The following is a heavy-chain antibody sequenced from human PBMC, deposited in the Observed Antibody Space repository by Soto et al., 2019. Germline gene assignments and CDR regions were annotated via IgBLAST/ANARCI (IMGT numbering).Heavy chain of an antibody. D-gene: IGHD6-6*01. V-gene: IGHV1-2*04. CDR3: ARDRGSSSFIPYYYYGMDV. Sequence: QVQLVQSGAEVKKPGASVKVSCKASGYTFTGYYMHWVRQAPGQGLEWMGWINPNSGGTNYAQKFQGWVTMTRDTSISTAYMELSRLRSDDTAVYYCARDRGSSSFIPYYYYGMDVCGQGTTLTVSS. CDR1: GYTFTGYY. J-gene: IGHJ6*02. CDR2: INPNSGGT.